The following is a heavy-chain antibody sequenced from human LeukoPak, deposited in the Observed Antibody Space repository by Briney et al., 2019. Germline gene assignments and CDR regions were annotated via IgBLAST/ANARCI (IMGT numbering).Heavy chain of an antibody. CDR1: GFTFSSYA. D-gene: IGHD1-26*01. Sequence: PGGSLRLSCAASGFTFSSYAMSWVRQAPGRGLEWGSAISGSVGSTYYADSVKGRFTISRDNSKNTLYLQMNSLRAEDTAVYYCAARALSGSYDPYWGQGTLVTVSS. CDR2: ISGSVGST. CDR3: AARALSGSYDPY. J-gene: IGHJ4*02. V-gene: IGHV3-23*01.